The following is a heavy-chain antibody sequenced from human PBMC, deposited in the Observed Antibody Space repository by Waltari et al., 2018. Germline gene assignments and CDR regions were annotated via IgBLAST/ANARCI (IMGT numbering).Heavy chain of an antibody. V-gene: IGHV4-4*07. CDR2: IYTSGST. J-gene: IGHJ6*03. CDR3: ARTMVRGASYYYYMDV. Sequence: QVQLQESGPGLVKPSETLSLTCTVSGGSISSYYWSWIRQPAGKGLEWIGRIYTSGSTNYDPSLKSRVTMSVDTSKNQFSLKLSSVTAADTAVYYCARTMVRGASYYYYMDVWGKGTTVTVSS. D-gene: IGHD3-10*01. CDR1: GGSISSYY.